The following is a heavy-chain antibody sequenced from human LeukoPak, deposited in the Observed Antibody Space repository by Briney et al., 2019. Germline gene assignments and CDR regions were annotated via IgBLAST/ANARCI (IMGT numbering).Heavy chain of an antibody. J-gene: IGHJ4*02. Sequence: GGSLRLSCAASGFTFDDYGMSWVRQAPGKGLEGVSGINWNGGSTGYADSVKGRFTISRDNAKNSLYLQMNSLRAEDTALYYCARGPNYDILTGYYNQYYFDYWGQGTLVTVSS. D-gene: IGHD3-9*01. CDR3: ARGPNYDILTGYYNQYYFDY. CDR1: GFTFDDYG. V-gene: IGHV3-20*04. CDR2: INWNGGST.